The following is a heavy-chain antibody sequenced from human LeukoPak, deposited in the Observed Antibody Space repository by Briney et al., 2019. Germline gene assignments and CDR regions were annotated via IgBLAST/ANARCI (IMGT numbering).Heavy chain of an antibody. D-gene: IGHD5-18*01. J-gene: IGHJ4*02. CDR3: ARDLHSYGY. CDR1: GFTFSSYA. Sequence: GGSLRLSCAASGFTFSSYAMSWVCQAPGKGLEWVSAISGSGGSTYYADSVEGRFTISRDNAKNSLYLQMNSLRAEDTAVYYCARDLHSYGYWGQGTLVTVSS. V-gene: IGHV3-23*01. CDR2: ISGSGGST.